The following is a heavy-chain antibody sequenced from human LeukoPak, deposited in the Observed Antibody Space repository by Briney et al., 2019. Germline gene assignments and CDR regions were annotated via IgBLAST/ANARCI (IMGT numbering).Heavy chain of an antibody. J-gene: IGHJ4*02. CDR1: GLTFSSYA. D-gene: IGHD6-13*01. CDR3: ARVGQQLVLDY. CDR2: ISYDGSNK. V-gene: IGHV3-30-3*01. Sequence: GRSLRLSCAASGLTFSSYAMHWVRQAPGKGLEWVAVISYDGSNKYYADSVKGRFTISRDNSKNTLYLQMNGLRAEDTAVYYCARVGQQLVLDYWGQGTLVTVSS.